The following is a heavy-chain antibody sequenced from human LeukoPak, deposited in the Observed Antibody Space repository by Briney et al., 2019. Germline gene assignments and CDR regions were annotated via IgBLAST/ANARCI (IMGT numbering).Heavy chain of an antibody. Sequence: ASLRVSSKASGGTFISYAISWVRQAPGQGLEWMGGIIPIFGTANYAQKFQGRVTITGDESKSTAYMELSSLRSEDTAVYYCARVKGGVGATRYYFDYWGQGTLVTVSS. CDR2: IIPIFGTA. D-gene: IGHD1-26*01. CDR1: GGTFISYA. V-gene: IGHV1-69*13. CDR3: ARVKGGVGATRYYFDY. J-gene: IGHJ4*02.